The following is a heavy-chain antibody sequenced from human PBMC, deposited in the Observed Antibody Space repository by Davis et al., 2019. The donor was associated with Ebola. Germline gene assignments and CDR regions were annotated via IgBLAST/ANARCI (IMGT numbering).Heavy chain of an antibody. V-gene: IGHV3-7*01. Sequence: GESLKISCVVSGFSFRRSWMNWVRQAPGQGLEWVASIKEDGSEKYHVHSVEGRFTISRDKSKNTVYLQMDSLRVEDTAVYYCVGDDGDSVEDGWFDPWGQGTLVTVSS. D-gene: IGHD4-17*01. J-gene: IGHJ5*02. CDR3: VGDDGDSVEDGWFDP. CDR1: GFSFRRSW. CDR2: IKEDGSEK.